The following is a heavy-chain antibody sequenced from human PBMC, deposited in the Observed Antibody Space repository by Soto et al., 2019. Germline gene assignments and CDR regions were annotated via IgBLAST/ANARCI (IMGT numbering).Heavy chain of an antibody. D-gene: IGHD1-26*01. CDR1: GGSISSSSYY. CDR3: AADSGSYNNWFDP. CDR2: IYYSGST. V-gene: IGHV4-39*01. Sequence: SETLSLTCTVSGGSISSSSYYWGWICQPPGKGLEWIGSIYYSGSTYYNPSLKSRVTISVDTSKNQFSLKLSSVTAADTAVYYCAADSGSYNNWFDPWGQGTMVTVSS. J-gene: IGHJ5*02.